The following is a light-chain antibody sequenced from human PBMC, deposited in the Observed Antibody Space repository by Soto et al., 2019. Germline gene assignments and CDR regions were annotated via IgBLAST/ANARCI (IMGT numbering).Light chain of an antibody. CDR3: QQSYNTPLT. J-gene: IGKJ1*01. Sequence: DIQMTQSPSTLSASVGDRVTITCRASQSISSWLAWYQQKPGKAPKLLIYDASSLESGVPSRFSGSGSGTEFTLTISSLQTDDFATYYCQQSYNTPLTFGQGTKVDIK. CDR1: QSISSW. V-gene: IGKV1-5*01. CDR2: DAS.